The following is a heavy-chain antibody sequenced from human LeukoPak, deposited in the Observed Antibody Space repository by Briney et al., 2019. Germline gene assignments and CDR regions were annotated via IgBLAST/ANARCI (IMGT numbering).Heavy chain of an antibody. V-gene: IGHV4-39*01. CDR1: GGSISSSSYY. CDR3: ARRPLRYFDWLPYYYYGMDV. D-gene: IGHD3-9*01. CDR2: IYYSGST. J-gene: IGHJ6*02. Sequence: PSETLSLTCTVSGGSISSSSYYWGWIRQPPGKGLEWIGSIYYSGSTYYNPSLMSRVTISVDTSKDQFSLKLSSVTAADTAVYYCARRPLRYFDWLPYYYYGMDVWGQGTTVTVSS.